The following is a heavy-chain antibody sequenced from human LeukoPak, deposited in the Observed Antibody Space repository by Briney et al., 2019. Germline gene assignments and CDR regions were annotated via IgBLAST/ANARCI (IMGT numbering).Heavy chain of an antibody. V-gene: IGHV3-74*01. Sequence: GGSLPLSRVASEFTFSSYWMHWVRQAPGKGPVWVSRIDSDGSSTTYADSVKGRFTISRDNAKNTLYLQMNSLRAEDTAVYYCARGRTYYYYGMDVWGQGNTVTVSS. CDR2: IDSDGSST. CDR3: ARGRTYYYYGMDV. CDR1: EFTFSSYW. J-gene: IGHJ6*02.